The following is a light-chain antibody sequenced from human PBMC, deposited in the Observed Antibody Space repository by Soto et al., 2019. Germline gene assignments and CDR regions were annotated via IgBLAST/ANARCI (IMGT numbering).Light chain of an antibody. Sequence: EIVLTQSPGTLSLSPGERATLSCRASQSVSSNYFAWYQQRPGQAPRLLIYGASTRATGIPDRFSGSGSGTDFSLTISRLESEDFAVYYCQQYGGSPRTFGQGTKLEIK. CDR3: QQYGGSPRT. CDR2: GAS. V-gene: IGKV3-20*01. CDR1: QSVSSNY. J-gene: IGKJ2*01.